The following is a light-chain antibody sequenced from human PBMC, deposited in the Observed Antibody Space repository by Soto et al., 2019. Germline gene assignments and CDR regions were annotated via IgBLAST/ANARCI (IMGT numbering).Light chain of an antibody. CDR2: WAS. Sequence: DIVMTQSPDSLAVSLGERATINCKSSQSVLYSSNNKKYLAWYQQKPGQPPKMLIYWASTRESGVPDRFSGSGSETDFTLTISSLRAEDVAVYFCQQYYGTAWTFGQGTKVEIK. CDR1: QSVLYSSNNKKY. CDR3: QQYYGTAWT. V-gene: IGKV4-1*01. J-gene: IGKJ1*01.